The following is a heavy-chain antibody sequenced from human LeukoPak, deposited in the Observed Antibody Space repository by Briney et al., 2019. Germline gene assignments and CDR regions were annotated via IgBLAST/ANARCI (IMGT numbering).Heavy chain of an antibody. J-gene: IGHJ4*02. V-gene: IGHV1-69*05. Sequence: GSSVKVSCKASGGTFSSYAISWVRQAPGQGLEWMGRIIPIFGTANYAQKFQGRVTITTDESTSTAYMELSSLRSEDTAVYYCVTSHQDYDFWSGYFYWGQGTLVTVSS. CDR3: VTSHQDYDFWSGYFY. CDR2: IIPIFGTA. CDR1: GGTFSSYA. D-gene: IGHD3-3*01.